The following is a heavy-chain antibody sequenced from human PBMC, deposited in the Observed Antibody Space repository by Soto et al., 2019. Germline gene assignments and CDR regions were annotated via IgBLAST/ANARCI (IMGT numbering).Heavy chain of an antibody. D-gene: IGHD3-3*01. CDR2: IHTDTGAA. CDR1: GYPVTAYY. Sequence: QLHLVQSGAVVKKPGASVTVSCSASGYPVTAYYMHWVRQAPGRGLEWMGGIHTDTGAAKYTQTFLGRVTIARDTSTSTVLTELRATRSEDTAVFYCARGGGVGVAGSAAFDMWGQGTLVTVSS. CDR3: ARGGGVGVAGSAAFDM. V-gene: IGHV1-2*02. J-gene: IGHJ3*02.